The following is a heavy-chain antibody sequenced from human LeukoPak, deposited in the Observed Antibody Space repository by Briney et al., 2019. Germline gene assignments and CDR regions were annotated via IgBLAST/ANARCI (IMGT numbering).Heavy chain of an antibody. Sequence: GGSLRLSCAASGFTFSSYSMNWVRQAPGKGLEWVSSISSSSSYIYYADSVKGRFTISRGNAKNSLYLQMNSLRAEDTAVYYCARDLEGGSYHFDYWGQGTLVTVSS. J-gene: IGHJ4*02. D-gene: IGHD1-26*01. CDR2: ISSSSSYI. CDR1: GFTFSSYS. CDR3: ARDLEGGSYHFDY. V-gene: IGHV3-21*01.